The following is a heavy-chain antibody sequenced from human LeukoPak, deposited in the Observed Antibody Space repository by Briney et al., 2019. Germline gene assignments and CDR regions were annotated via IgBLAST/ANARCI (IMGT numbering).Heavy chain of an antibody. D-gene: IGHD3-22*01. CDR3: ARAGYYYDSSGYLRGAFDI. J-gene: IGHJ3*02. Sequence: SETLSLTCAVYGGSFSGYYWSWIRQPPGKGLEWIGEINHSGSTNYNPSLKSRVTISVDTSKNQFSLKLSSVTAADTAVYYCARAGYYYDSSGYLRGAFDIWGQGTMVTVSS. CDR1: GGSFSGYY. CDR2: INHSGST. V-gene: IGHV4-34*01.